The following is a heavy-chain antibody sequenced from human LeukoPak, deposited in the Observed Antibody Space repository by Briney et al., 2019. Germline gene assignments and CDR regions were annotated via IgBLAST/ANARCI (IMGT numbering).Heavy chain of an antibody. J-gene: IGHJ6*02. CDR3: ARGGGLDV. Sequence: GGSPRLSCAASGFTFSSYWMNWARQAPWKGLEWVASINHNGNVNYYVDSVKGRFTISRDNAKNSLYLQMSNLRAEDTAVYFCARGGGLDVWGQGATVTVSS. CDR2: INHNGNVN. D-gene: IGHD3-16*01. CDR1: GFTFSSYW. V-gene: IGHV3-7*03.